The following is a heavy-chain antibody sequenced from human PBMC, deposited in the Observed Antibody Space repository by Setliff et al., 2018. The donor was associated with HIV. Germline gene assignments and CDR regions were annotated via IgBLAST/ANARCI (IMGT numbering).Heavy chain of an antibody. V-gene: IGHV1-2*04. CDR2: INPKSDGT. D-gene: IGHD2-2*01. CDR3: ARDFGGYCSSMSCPGLFDP. J-gene: IGHJ5*02. CDR1: GYSFTDYY. Sequence: RASVKVSCKASGYSFTDYYIHWVRQAPGQGLEWMGWINPKSDGTNYAQKFQGWITMTRDTSTSTAYMELSGLRSEDAAVYYCARDFGGYCSSMSCPGLFDPWGQGTLVTSPQ.